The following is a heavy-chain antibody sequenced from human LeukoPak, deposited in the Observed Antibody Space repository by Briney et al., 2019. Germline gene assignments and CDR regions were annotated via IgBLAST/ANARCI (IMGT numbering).Heavy chain of an antibody. CDR2: ISGPGTST. Sequence: GGSLRLSCAASGFTLSNYAVSWVRQAPGKGRDWVSVISGPGTSTSYGNSVKGRFTISRDNSKNTVFLQMNSLRAEDTAVYYCARGGWVSSDAFDVWGQGTMVTVSS. CDR3: ARGGWVSSDAFDV. J-gene: IGHJ3*01. D-gene: IGHD5/OR15-5a*01. V-gene: IGHV3-23*01. CDR1: GFTLSNYA.